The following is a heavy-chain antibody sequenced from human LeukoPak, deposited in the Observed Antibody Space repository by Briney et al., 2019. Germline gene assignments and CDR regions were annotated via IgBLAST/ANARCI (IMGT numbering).Heavy chain of an antibody. CDR2: ISGSGGST. CDR3: AKVGGRFLEWLSHIDY. D-gene: IGHD3-3*01. Sequence: GGSLRLSCAASGFTFSSYAMSWVRQAPGKGLEWVSAISGSGGSTYYADSVKGRFTISRDNSKNTLYLQMNSLRAEDTAVYYCAKVGGRFLEWLSHIDYGGQGTLVTVSS. V-gene: IGHV3-23*01. CDR1: GFTFSSYA. J-gene: IGHJ4*02.